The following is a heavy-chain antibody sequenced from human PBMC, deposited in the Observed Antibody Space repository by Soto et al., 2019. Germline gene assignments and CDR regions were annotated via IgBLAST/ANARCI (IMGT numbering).Heavy chain of an antibody. CDR1: GYSFAGHW. CDR2: IDPSDSYT. J-gene: IGHJ4*02. CDR3: ARLKVGATSDY. Sequence: GESLKISCQGSGYSFAGHWISWVRQMPGKGLEWMGRIDPSDSYTNYSPSFEGHVTMSADTSVNTAYLQWRGLRASDTAIYFCARLKVGATSDYWGPGTLVTVSS. V-gene: IGHV5-10-1*01. D-gene: IGHD1-26*01.